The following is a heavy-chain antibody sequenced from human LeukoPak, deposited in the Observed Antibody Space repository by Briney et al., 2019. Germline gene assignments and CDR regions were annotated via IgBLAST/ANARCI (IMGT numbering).Heavy chain of an antibody. CDR2: IYYSGST. CDR3: ARGLMMAVAGRGEFHY. Sequence: SETLSLTCTVSGGSISSYYWSWIRQPPGKGLEWIGYIYYSGSTNYNPSLKSRVTISVDTSKNQFSLKLSSVTAAGTAVYYCARGLMMAVAGRGEFHYWGQGTLVTVSS. V-gene: IGHV4-59*01. CDR1: GGSISSYY. D-gene: IGHD6-13*01. J-gene: IGHJ4*02.